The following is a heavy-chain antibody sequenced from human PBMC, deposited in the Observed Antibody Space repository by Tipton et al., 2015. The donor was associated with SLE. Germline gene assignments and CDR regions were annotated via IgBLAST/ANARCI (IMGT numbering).Heavy chain of an antibody. V-gene: IGHV4-59*03. CDR1: GVSISTYY. D-gene: IGHD3-16*02. CDR3: AQAHLWGSYRYASDI. CDR2: FYFSGSS. J-gene: IGHJ3*02. Sequence: TLSLTCSVSGVSISTYYWSWIRQSPGKGLEWIGFFYFSGSSQYNPSLKSRVAISADTSNNQFSLELRSVTAADTAVYYCAQAHLWGSYRYASDIWGQGTVVTVSS.